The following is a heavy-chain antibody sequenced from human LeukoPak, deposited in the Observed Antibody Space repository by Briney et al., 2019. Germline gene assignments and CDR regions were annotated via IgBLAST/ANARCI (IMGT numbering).Heavy chain of an antibody. V-gene: IGHV4-39*07. CDR2: IYYSGST. CDR1: GGSISSSSYY. D-gene: IGHD3-22*01. Sequence: SETLSLTCTVSGGSISSSSYYWGWIRQPPGKGLEWIGSIYYSGSTYYNPSLKSRVTISVDTSKNQFSLKLSSVTAADTAVYYCARGGGYYYDSSGNPSPNNWFDPWGQGTLVTVSS. J-gene: IGHJ5*02. CDR3: ARGGGYYYDSSGNPSPNNWFDP.